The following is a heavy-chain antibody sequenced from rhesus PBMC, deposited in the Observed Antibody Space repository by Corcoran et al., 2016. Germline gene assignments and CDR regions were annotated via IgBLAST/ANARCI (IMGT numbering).Heavy chain of an antibody. CDR3: ARKTWNYGYYFDY. Sequence: QVQLQESGPGLVKPSETLSLTCAVSGGSISSGYGWSWLRQPPGQGLVWIGQIYDSIGSTYSNPSLKSRVTISNDTSKTQFSLKLRSATAADTAVYYCARKTWNYGYYFDYWGQGVLVTVSS. CDR2: IYDSIGST. J-gene: IGHJ4*01. D-gene: IGHD1-26*01. V-gene: IGHV4S7*01. CDR1: GGSISSGYG.